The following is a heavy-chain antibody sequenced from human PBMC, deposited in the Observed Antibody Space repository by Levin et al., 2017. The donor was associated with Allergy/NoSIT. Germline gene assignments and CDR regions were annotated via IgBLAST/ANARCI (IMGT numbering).Heavy chain of an antibody. Sequence: GGSLRLSCAASGFTFSSYGMHWVRQAPGKGLEWVAVIWYDGSNKYYADSVKGRFTISRDNSKNTLYLQMNSLRAEDTAVYYCARGRLLWFGELLSDPVDYWGQGTLVTVSS. J-gene: IGHJ4*02. CDR1: GFTFSSYG. D-gene: IGHD3-10*01. CDR2: IWYDGSNK. CDR3: ARGRLLWFGELLSDPVDY. V-gene: IGHV3-33*01.